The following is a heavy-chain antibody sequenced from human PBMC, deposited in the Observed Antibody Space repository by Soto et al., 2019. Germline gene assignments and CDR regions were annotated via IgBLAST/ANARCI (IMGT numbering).Heavy chain of an antibody. CDR3: TTGSVEGF. J-gene: IGHJ6*02. D-gene: IGHD2-15*01. CDR2: VYTSAEGGAT. V-gene: IGHV3-15*07. CDR1: GFSVTNAW. Sequence: EVQLVDSGGGLAKPGGSLRLSCAASGFSVTNAWMNWVRQATGKGLEWVGRVYTSAEGGATNYAAPVKGRFTISRDDSKNTVYLQMNSLMTEDTAVYYCTTGSVEGFWGQGTTVTVSS.